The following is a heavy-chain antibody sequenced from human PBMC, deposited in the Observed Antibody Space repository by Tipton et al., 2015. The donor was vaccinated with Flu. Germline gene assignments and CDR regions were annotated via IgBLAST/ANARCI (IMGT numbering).Heavy chain of an antibody. CDR1: GYSIRSSNYY. V-gene: IGHV4-38-2*02. Sequence: TLSLTCTVSGYSIRSSNYYWGWIRQPPGKGLQWIGSIFHSGESNHNPSLKSRVTMSVDTSKNQFSLKLSSVTAADTAVYYCARRDYSNYVSEPKNWFDPWGQGALVTVSS. J-gene: IGHJ5*02. D-gene: IGHD4-11*01. CDR2: IFHSGES. CDR3: ARRDYSNYVSEPKNWFDP.